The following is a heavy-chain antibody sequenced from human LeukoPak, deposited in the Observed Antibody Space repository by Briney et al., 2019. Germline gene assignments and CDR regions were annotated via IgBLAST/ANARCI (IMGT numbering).Heavy chain of an antibody. CDR1: GGTFSSYA. Sequence: SVKVSRKASGGTFSSYAISWVRQAPGQGLEWMGGIIPISGTANYAQKFQGRVTITADESTSTAYMELSSLRSEDTAVYYCARDRQQPTNWFDPWGQGTLVTVSS. J-gene: IGHJ5*02. V-gene: IGHV1-69*13. CDR3: ARDRQQPTNWFDP. D-gene: IGHD6-13*01. CDR2: IIPISGTA.